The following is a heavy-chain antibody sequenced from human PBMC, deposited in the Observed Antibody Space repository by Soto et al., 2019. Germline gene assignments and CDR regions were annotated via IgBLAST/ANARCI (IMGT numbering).Heavy chain of an antibody. D-gene: IGHD6-13*01. CDR3: ATEKEVTATGVGDY. V-gene: IGHV1-69*01. J-gene: IGHJ4*02. Sequence: QVQLVQSGAEVKKPGSSVKVSCKASEGTFSSYVISGVRRAPGQGLDWMGGIIPIFGTTNYAQKCQGRVTITADESTSTAYMELNNLRSEDTAVYYCATEKEVTATGVGDYWGQGTLVTVSS. CDR2: IIPIFGTT. CDR1: EGTFSSYV.